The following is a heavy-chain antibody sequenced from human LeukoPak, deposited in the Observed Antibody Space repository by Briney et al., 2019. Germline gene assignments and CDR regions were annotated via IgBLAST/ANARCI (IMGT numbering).Heavy chain of an antibody. J-gene: IGHJ4*02. CDR3: ARDGQAIGDY. CDR2: INHSGST. V-gene: IGHV4-34*01. D-gene: IGHD2-8*01. Sequence: LEWIVEINHSGSTNYNPSLKSRVTISVDTSKNQFSLKLSSVTAADTAVYYCARDGQAIGDYWGQGTLVTVSS.